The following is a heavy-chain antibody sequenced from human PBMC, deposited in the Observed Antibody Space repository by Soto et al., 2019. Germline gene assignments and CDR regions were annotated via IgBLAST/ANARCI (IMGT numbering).Heavy chain of an antibody. CDR1: GFTFNNYA. CDR3: AKALRPSPGYTYGYDY. J-gene: IGHJ4*02. CDR2: ISDSGGNT. D-gene: IGHD5-18*01. Sequence: XGSLRLSCAASGFTFNNYAMSWVRQAPGKGLEWVSAISDSGGNTYYADSVKGRFTISRDNSKNTLSLQMNSLRAEDTAVYYCAKALRPSPGYTYGYDYWGQGTLVTVSS. V-gene: IGHV3-23*01.